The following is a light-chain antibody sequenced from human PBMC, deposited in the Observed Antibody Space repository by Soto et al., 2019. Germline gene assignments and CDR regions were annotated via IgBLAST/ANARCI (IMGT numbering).Light chain of an antibody. CDR1: QSISIY. CDR3: QQYYTLPT. CDR2: TAS. J-gene: IGKJ5*01. V-gene: IGKV1-39*01. Sequence: IQMTQSPSSLSVSVGDRVTIACRASQSISIYVNWYQQKSGRAPKLLIYTASSLQSGVPSRFSGSGSGTDFTRTISGLQPEDFATDYCQQYYTLPTFGQGTRLEIE.